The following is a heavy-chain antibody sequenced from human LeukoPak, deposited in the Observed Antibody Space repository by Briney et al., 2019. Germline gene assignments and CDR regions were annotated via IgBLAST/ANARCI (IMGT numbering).Heavy chain of an antibody. CDR3: ARGGKWLQIDY. CDR1: GGSISSDY. Sequence: SETLSLTCTVSGGSISSDYWSWIRQPPGKGLEWIGYIYYSGTTNYNPSLKSRVTISVDTSKNQFSLKLTSVTAADTAVDFCARGGKWLQIDYWGQGTLVTVSS. J-gene: IGHJ4*02. V-gene: IGHV4-59*01. D-gene: IGHD5-24*01. CDR2: IYYSGTT.